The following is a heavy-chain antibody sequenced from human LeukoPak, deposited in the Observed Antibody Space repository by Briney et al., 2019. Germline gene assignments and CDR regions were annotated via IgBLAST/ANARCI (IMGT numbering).Heavy chain of an antibody. V-gene: IGHV1-2*02. CDR3: ARGRSAYYYYDSSGYGDWFDP. CDR2: INPNSGGT. Sequence: ASVKVSCKASGYTFTGYYMHWVRQAPGQGLEWMGWINPNSGGTNYAQKFQGRVTMTRDTSISTAYMELSRLRSDDTAVYYCARGRSAYYYYDSSGYGDWFDPWGQGTLVTVSS. CDR1: GYTFTGYY. D-gene: IGHD3-22*01. J-gene: IGHJ5*02.